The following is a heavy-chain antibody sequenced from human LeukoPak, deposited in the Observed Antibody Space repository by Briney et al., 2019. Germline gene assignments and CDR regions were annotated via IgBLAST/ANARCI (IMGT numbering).Heavy chain of an antibody. V-gene: IGHV1-18*01. J-gene: IGHJ4*02. Sequence: ASVKVSYKASGYTLTSYGISWVRRAPGQGLEWMGWISAYNGNTNYAQKLQGRVTMTTDTSTSTAYMELRSLRSDDTAVYYCARGPRYSYDAPGDYWGQGTLVTVSS. D-gene: IGHD5-18*01. CDR2: ISAYNGNT. CDR1: GYTLTSYG. CDR3: ARGPRYSYDAPGDY.